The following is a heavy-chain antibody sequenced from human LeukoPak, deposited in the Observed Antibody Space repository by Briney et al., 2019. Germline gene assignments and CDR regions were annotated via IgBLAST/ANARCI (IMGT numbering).Heavy chain of an antibody. CDR2: IIPIFGTA. D-gene: IGHD6-13*01. Sequence: SVKVSCKASGGTFSSYAISWVRQAPGQGLEWMGGIIPIFGTANYAQKFQGRVTITADKSTSTAYMELSSLRSEDTAVYYCARAAGTSSSWGIAAAAPFDYWGQGTLVTVSS. CDR1: GGTFSSYA. V-gene: IGHV1-69*06. CDR3: ARAAGTSSSWGIAAAAPFDY. J-gene: IGHJ4*02.